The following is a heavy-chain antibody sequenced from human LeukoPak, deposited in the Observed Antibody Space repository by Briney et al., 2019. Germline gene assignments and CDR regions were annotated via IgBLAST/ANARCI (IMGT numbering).Heavy chain of an antibody. D-gene: IGHD5-24*01. CDR3: ARGGGDGYNFIPY. V-gene: IGHV1-8*03. J-gene: IGHJ4*02. CDR2: MNPNSGNT. Sequence: ASVKVSCKASGYTFTNCDINWVRQAPGQGLEWMGWMNPNSGNTGYAQKFQGRVTITRNTSISTAYMELSSLRSEDTAVYYCARGGGDGYNFIPYWGQGTLVTVSS. CDR1: GYTFTNCD.